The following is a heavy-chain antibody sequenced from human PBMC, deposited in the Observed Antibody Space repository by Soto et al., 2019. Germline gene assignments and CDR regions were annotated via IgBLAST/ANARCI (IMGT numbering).Heavy chain of an antibody. CDR2: IYYSGST. V-gene: IGHV4-39*01. Sequence: PSETLSLTCTVSGGSISSSSYYWGWIRQPPGKGLEWIGSIYYSGSTYYNPSLKSRVTISVDTSKNQFSLKLSSVTAADTAVYYCARHGGYVPFDYWGQGTLVTVSS. D-gene: IGHD3-22*01. J-gene: IGHJ4*02. CDR1: GGSISSSSYY. CDR3: ARHGGYVPFDY.